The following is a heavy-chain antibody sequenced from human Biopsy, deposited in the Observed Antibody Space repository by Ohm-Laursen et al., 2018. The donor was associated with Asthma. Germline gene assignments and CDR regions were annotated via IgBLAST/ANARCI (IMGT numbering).Heavy chain of an antibody. CDR1: GYTFNRAG. V-gene: IGHV1-18*01. CDR3: ARAVDYSHYYGIDV. J-gene: IGHJ6*02. D-gene: IGHD3-10*01. CDR2: ISVYNGNT. Sequence: ASVKVSCKTSGYTFNRAGITWVRQAPGQGLEWMGWISVYNGNTKAAQKLQDRVTMITDTSTSTAYMELRSLRSDDTAVYFCARAVDYSHYYGIDVWGQGTTVTVS.